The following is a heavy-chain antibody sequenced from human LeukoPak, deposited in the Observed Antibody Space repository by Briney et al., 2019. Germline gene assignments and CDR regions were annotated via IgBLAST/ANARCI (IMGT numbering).Heavy chain of an antibody. Sequence: ASVKVSCKASGYTFTSYYMHWVRQAPGQGLEWMGIISPSGGSTSYAQKFQGRVTMTRDTSTSTVYMELSSLRSEDTAVYYCARDRNLDSSGWYFGYWGQGTLVTVSS. CDR1: GYTFTSYY. CDR2: ISPSGGST. J-gene: IGHJ4*02. V-gene: IGHV1-46*03. D-gene: IGHD6-19*01. CDR3: ARDRNLDSSGWYFGY.